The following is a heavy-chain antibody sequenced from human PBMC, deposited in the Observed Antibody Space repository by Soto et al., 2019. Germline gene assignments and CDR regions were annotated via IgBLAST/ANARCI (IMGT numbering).Heavy chain of an antibody. CDR1: GYTFTSYG. CDR3: ETRSSAFDY. CDR2: ITTENGKT. Sequence: QVQLVQSGPEVKKPGASLKVSCKTSGYTFTSYGISWVRQAPGQGLEWMGWITTENGKTPYAQKFQGSVTMTTAKPTSTAYMELRSLRSDDTAVYYCETRSSAFDYWGQGNLVTVSS. J-gene: IGHJ4*02. V-gene: IGHV1-18*01.